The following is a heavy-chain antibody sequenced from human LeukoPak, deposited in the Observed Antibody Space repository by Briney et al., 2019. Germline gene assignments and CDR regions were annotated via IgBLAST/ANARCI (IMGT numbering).Heavy chain of an antibody. CDR1: GFTFSSYW. CDR3: ARRYSTSSVEDFDY. Sequence: GGSLRLSCAASGFTFSSYWMSWVRQAPGKGLEWVANIKQDGSEKYYVDSVKGRFTISRDNAKNSLYLQMNSLRAEDTAVYYCARRYSTSSVEDFDYWGQRTLVTVSS. CDR2: IKQDGSEK. J-gene: IGHJ4*02. D-gene: IGHD6-6*01. V-gene: IGHV3-7*01.